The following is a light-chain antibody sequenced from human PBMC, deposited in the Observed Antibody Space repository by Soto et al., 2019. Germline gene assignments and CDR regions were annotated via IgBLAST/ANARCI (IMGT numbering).Light chain of an antibody. J-gene: IGKJ3*01. CDR3: QQRITGHTT. V-gene: IGKV3D-11*01. CDR1: QGISNY. Sequence: EFVLTQSPSTMYLSTGERATLSCRASQGISNYLAWYQQKPGQAPRLLIYDASNRATGIPARFSGSGSGTDCTLTISSLEPENSAVYYCQQRITGHTTFGPGTTGDIQ. CDR2: DAS.